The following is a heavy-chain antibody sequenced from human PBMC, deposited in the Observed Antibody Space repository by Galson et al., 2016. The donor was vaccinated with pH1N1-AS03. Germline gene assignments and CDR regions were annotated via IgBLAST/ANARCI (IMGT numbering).Heavy chain of an antibody. D-gene: IGHD1-26*01. V-gene: IGHV5-51*01. Sequence: QSGAEVKKPGESLRISCEASQYIFDNYWIAWVRQVPGKGLEWMGIIDPRDSDTRYSPSFQGQVTISVDKSFSTAYIQWGSLKASDTAMYYCARHGEPATLSGWFDPWGQGTLVTVSS. CDR3: ARHGEPATLSGWFDP. CDR2: IDPRDSDT. CDR1: QYIFDNYW. J-gene: IGHJ5*02.